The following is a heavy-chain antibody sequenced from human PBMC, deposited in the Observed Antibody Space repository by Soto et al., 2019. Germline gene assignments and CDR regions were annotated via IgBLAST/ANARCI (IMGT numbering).Heavy chain of an antibody. Sequence: XGTLSLTCTVSGGSITSSYWSWIRRPPGKGLEWIAYIYDTGISGYTPSTSYNPSLKSRVTMSVDTSKSQFSLKLASVTTADTAVYYCARGEDAFFYYGLDVWGQGITVTV. CDR1: GGSITSSY. CDR2: IYDTGISGYTPST. V-gene: IGHV4-59*01. CDR3: ARGEDAFFYYGLDV. J-gene: IGHJ6*02.